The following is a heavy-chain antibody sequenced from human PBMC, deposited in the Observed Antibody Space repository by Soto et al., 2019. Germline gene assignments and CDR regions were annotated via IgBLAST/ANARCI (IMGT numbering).Heavy chain of an antibody. CDR1: GGSISGFY. CDR2: IYRSGAT. V-gene: IGHV4-4*07. D-gene: IGHD2-21*01. Sequence: PSETLSLTCTVGGGSISGFYWSWVRQPAGKGLEWIGRIYRSGATKYIPSLRNRVTMSVDTSTDQYSLNLASMTAADPPVHFCARGPFCGNDCSFDVSGHGTQVT. J-gene: IGHJ2*01. CDR3: ARGPFCGNDCSFDV.